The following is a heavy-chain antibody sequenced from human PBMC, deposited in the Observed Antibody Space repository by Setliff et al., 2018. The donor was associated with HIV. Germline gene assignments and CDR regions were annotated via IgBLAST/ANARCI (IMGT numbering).Heavy chain of an antibody. CDR3: ATSVNAFDY. V-gene: IGHV1-69-2*01. D-gene: IGHD2-8*01. J-gene: IGHJ4*02. CDR2: IDAEDGET. Sequence: ASVKVSCKASGYTFTDYSIHWVQQAPGKGLEWMGRIDAEDGETVFAREFQGRVTITADTSTDTVYMEVRSLRSDDTAVYYCATSVNAFDYWGQGTLVTV. CDR1: GYTFTDYS.